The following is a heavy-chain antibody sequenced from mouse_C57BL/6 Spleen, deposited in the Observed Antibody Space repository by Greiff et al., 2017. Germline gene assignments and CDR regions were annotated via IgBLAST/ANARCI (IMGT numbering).Heavy chain of an antibody. J-gene: IGHJ2*01. V-gene: IGHV1-64*01. CDR2: IHPNSGST. Sequence: QVQLQQPGAELVKPGASVKLSCKASGYTFTSYWMHWVKQRPGQGLEWIGMIHPNSGSTNYNEKFKSKATLTVDKSSSTAYMQLSSLTSEDSAVYYCARYYGNYGIDYWGQGTTLTVSS. CDR1: GYTFTSYW. CDR3: ARYYGNYGIDY. D-gene: IGHD2-1*01.